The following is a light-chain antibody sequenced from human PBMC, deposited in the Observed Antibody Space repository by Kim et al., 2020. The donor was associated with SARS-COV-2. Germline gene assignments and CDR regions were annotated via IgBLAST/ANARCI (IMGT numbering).Light chain of an antibody. J-gene: IGLJ2*01. Sequence: VALGQTVRITCPGDSLRSYYATWYQQEPGQAPILVIYGKNNRPSGIPDRFSGSSSGNTASLTITGTQAGDEADYYCNSRDSNDNVVFGGGTQLPVL. CDR3: NSRDSNDNVV. V-gene: IGLV3-19*01. CDR2: GKN. CDR1: SLRSYY.